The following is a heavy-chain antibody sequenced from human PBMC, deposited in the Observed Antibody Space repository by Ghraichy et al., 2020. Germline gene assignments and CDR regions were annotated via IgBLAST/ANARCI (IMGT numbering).Heavy chain of an antibody. V-gene: IGHV3-21*01. CDR2: ISSSGRYT. Sequence: GESLNISCAGSGFIFSSYSMNWVRQAPGKGLEWVSSISSSGRYTHYADSVKGRFTISRDNAKNSLYLQINSLRADDTAVYSCAREVSLPGYSYGRPLYGMDVWGQGTTVTGSS. J-gene: IGHJ6*02. D-gene: IGHD5-18*01. CDR3: AREVSLPGYSYGRPLYGMDV. CDR1: GFIFSSYS.